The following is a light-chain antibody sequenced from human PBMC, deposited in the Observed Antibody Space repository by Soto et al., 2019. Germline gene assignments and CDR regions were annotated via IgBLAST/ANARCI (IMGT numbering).Light chain of an antibody. V-gene: IGKV3-20*01. J-gene: IGKJ1*01. CDR2: DAY. CDR3: QQYDRSPRT. Sequence: EIVLTQSPDTLSLSPGERATLSCRASQSVSNNYLTWYQQKPGQAPRLLIYDAYSRATGIPDRFSASGYVTDLTLTISRLEPEDFAVYYCQQYDRSPRTFGQGPKVEIK. CDR1: QSVSNNY.